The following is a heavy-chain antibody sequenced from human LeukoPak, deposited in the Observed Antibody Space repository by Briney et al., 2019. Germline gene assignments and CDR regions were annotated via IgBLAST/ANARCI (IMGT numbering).Heavy chain of an antibody. CDR3: AADPRGDIVVVPAAIGGGYYYYGMDV. CDR1: GFTFTSSA. CDR2: IVVGSGNT. V-gene: IGHV1-58*02. D-gene: IGHD2-2*02. J-gene: IGHJ6*02. Sequence: ASVKVSCKASGFTFTSSAMQRVRQARGQRLEWIGWIVVGSGNTNYAQKFQERVTITRDMSTSTAYMELSSLRSEDTAVYYCAADPRGDIVVVPAAIGGGYYYYGMDVWGQGTTVTVSS.